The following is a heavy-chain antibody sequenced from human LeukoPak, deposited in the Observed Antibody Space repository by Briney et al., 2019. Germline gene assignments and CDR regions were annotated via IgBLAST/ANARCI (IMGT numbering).Heavy chain of an antibody. J-gene: IGHJ4*02. CDR3: ASIPSGWGSAGDY. CDR1: GFTFSSYA. CDR2: ISYDGSNK. V-gene: IGHV3-30-3*01. D-gene: IGHD6-19*01. Sequence: GGSLRLSCAASGFTFSSYAMHWVRQAPGKGLEWVAVISYDGSNKYYADSVKGRFTISRDNAKNSLYLQMNSLRAEDTAVYYCASIPSGWGSAGDYWGQGTLVTVSS.